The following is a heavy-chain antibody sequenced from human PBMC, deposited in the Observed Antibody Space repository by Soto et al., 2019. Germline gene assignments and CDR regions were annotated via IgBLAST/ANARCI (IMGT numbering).Heavy chain of an antibody. CDR2: IWYDGSNQ. J-gene: IGHJ5*02. CDR1: GFTFRSYG. CDR3: AKDQGTPPSGVLGGWLDR. V-gene: IGHV3-33*06. Sequence: QVQLVESGGDVVQPGRSLRLSCAASGFTFRSYGMHWVRQAPGKGLEWVAIIWYDGSNQKYADSVKGRFTISRDNSANTLYLQMNSLRVEDTAVYYCAKDQGTPPSGVLGGWLDRWGQATLVIVSP. D-gene: IGHD3-10*01.